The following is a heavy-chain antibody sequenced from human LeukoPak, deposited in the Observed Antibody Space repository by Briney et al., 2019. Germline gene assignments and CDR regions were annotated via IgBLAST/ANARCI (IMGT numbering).Heavy chain of an antibody. CDR2: IYPGDSDT. Sequence: GESLKISCRGSGYSFTTYWIGWVRQMPGKGLEWMGIIYPGDSDTRYSPSFQGQVTISADKSNSTAYLQWSSLKASDTAIYYCARRVADSWYFDYWGQGTLVTVSS. CDR1: GYSFTTYW. V-gene: IGHV5-51*01. J-gene: IGHJ4*02. D-gene: IGHD6-13*01. CDR3: ARRVADSWYFDY.